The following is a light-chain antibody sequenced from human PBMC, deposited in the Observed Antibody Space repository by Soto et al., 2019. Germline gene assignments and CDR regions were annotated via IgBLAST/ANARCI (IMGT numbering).Light chain of an antibody. V-gene: IGKV1-39*01. CDR1: QSISSY. CDR2: AAS. Sequence: DIQMTQSPSSLSASVGDRVTITCRASQSISSYLNWYQQKPGEAPKLLIYAASTLQFGVPSRFSGSGSGTDFTLTLSSLQPEDFATYYCQQSYRSPTFGQGTKVDIK. J-gene: IGKJ1*01. CDR3: QQSYRSPT.